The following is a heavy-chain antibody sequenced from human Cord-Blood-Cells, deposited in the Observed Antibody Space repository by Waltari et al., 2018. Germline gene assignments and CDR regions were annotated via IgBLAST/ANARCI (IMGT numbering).Heavy chain of an antibody. CDR3: ARDRAAGPTRYYYYGMDV. J-gene: IGHJ6*02. V-gene: IGHV3-21*01. Sequence: EVQLVESGGGLVKPGGSLRLSCAASGFTFSSYSMNWVRQAPGKGLEWVSSISSSSSYNDEAASGKGRFTISRDNAKNSLYLQMNSLRAEDTAVYYCARDRAAGPTRYYYYGMDVWGQGTTVTVSS. CDR2: ISSSSSYN. CDR1: GFTFSSYS. D-gene: IGHD6-13*01.